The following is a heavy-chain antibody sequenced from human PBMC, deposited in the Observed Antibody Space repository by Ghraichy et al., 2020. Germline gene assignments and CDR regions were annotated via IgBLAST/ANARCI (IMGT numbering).Heavy chain of an antibody. D-gene: IGHD6-19*01. CDR3: AREMVGSSGWSGMSNWFDP. Sequence: ASVKVSCKASGYTFTSYAMHWVRQAPGQRLEWMGWINAGNGNTKYSQKFQGRVTITRDTSASTAYMELSSLRSEDTAVYYCAREMVGSSGWSGMSNWFDPWGQGTLVTVSS. V-gene: IGHV1-3*01. CDR2: INAGNGNT. CDR1: GYTFTSYA. J-gene: IGHJ5*02.